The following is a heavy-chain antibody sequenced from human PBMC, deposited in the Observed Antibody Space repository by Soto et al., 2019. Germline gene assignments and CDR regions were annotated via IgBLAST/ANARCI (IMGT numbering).Heavy chain of an antibody. CDR2: ISAYNGNT. CDR3: ARDHSDSSGYYYFDY. D-gene: IGHD3-22*01. CDR1: GCTFTSYG. J-gene: IGHJ4*02. Sequence: GASVKVSCKASGCTFTSYGISWVRQAPGQGLEWMGWISAYNGNTNYAQKLQGRVTMTTDTSTSTAYMELRSLRSDDTAVYYCARDHSDSSGYYYFDYWGQGTLVTVSS. V-gene: IGHV1-18*01.